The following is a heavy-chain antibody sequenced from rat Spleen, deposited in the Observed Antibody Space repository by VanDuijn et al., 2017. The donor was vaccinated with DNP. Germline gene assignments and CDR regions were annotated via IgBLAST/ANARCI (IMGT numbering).Heavy chain of an antibody. D-gene: IGHD4-2*01. CDR2: IKTGGGST. Sequence: EVQLVETGGGLVQPGGSLKLSCVASGFTFSNYWMYWIRQAPGKGLEWVASIKTGGGSTYYPDSVKGRFTISRDNAEDTLFLQMNSLRSEDTATYYCTRATGFDYWGQGVMVTVSS. V-gene: IGHV5-58*01. CDR3: TRATGFDY. J-gene: IGHJ2*01. CDR1: GFTFSNYW.